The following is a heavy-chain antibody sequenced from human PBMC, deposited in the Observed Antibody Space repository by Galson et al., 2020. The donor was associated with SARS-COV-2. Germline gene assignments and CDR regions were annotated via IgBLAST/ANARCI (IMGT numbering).Heavy chain of an antibody. V-gene: IGHV3-30*18. J-gene: IGHJ6*02. D-gene: IGHD3-10*01. Sequence: QLGESLKISCAASGFAFSTYGIHWVRLAPGKGLEWVALISSDGSKKHYADSVKGRFTVSRDNSKNTLDLQMNSLRADDTAVYFCAKRRVRGVVDYGMDVWGQGATVTVSS. CDR3: AKRRVRGVVDYGMDV. CDR1: GFAFSTYG. CDR2: ISSDGSKK.